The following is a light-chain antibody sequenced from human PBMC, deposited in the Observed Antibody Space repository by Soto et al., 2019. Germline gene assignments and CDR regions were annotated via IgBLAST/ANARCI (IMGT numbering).Light chain of an antibody. V-gene: IGKV3-11*01. CDR3: QQRGHWPRT. CDR1: QSVSTY. J-gene: IGKJ1*01. Sequence: EVVLTQSPATMSLYSGEGATLSCRASQSVSTYLAWYQQKPGQAPRLLIFEASKRATGIPDRISGSGSGTDFTLTISSLEPEDFAVYYCQQRGHWPRTFGQGTKVEMK. CDR2: EAS.